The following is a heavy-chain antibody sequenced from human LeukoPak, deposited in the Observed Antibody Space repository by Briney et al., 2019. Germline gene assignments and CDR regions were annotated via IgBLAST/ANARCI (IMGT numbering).Heavy chain of an antibody. CDR3: ASDYYDSSGYYPDAFDI. Sequence: GGSLRLSCAASGFTVSSNYMSWVRQAPGKGLEWVSVIYSGGSTYYADSVKGRFTISRDNSKNTLYLQMNSLRAEDTAVYYCASDYYDSSGYYPDAFDIWGQGTMVTVPS. CDR1: GFTVSSNY. D-gene: IGHD3-22*01. CDR2: IYSGGST. J-gene: IGHJ3*02. V-gene: IGHV3-66*01.